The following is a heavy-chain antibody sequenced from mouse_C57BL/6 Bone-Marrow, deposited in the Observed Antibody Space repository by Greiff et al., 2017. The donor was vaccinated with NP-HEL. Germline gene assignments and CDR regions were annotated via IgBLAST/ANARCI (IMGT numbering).Heavy chain of an antibody. D-gene: IGHD1-1*01. V-gene: IGHV1-15*01. Sequence: QVQLQQSGAELVRPGASVTLSCKASGYTFTDYEMHWVKQTPVHGLEWIGAIDPETGGTAYNQKFKGKAILTADKSSSTAYMELRSLTSEDSAVYYCTPTTVVATRGYFDVWGTGTTVTVSS. CDR3: TPTTVVATRGYFDV. CDR1: GYTFTDYE. CDR2: IDPETGGT. J-gene: IGHJ1*03.